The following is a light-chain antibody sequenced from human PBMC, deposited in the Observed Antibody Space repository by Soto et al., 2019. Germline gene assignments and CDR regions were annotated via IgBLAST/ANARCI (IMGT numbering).Light chain of an antibody. V-gene: IGLV6-57*02. CDR1: SGSIATNS. Sequence: NFMLTQPHSMSASPGKTVTISYTGNSGSIATNSVQWCQLRPGSVPTTVISEDNQGPSGVPDRFSGSIDNSSNSASLIMSGLKTEDEADYYCQSYNSSNQVFGGGTKVTVL. CDR3: QSYNSSNQV. J-gene: IGLJ3*02. CDR2: EDN.